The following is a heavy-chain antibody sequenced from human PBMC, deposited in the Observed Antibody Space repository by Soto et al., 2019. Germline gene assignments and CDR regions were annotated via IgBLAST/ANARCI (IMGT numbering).Heavy chain of an antibody. CDR1: GFTFSSYG. CDR2: IWYDGSNK. D-gene: IGHD2-15*01. J-gene: IGHJ4*02. Sequence: QVQLVESGGGVVQPGRSLRLSCAASGFTFSSYGIYWVRQAPGKGLEWVAVIWYDGSNKYYEDSVKGRFTISRDNSKHTLYLQLNSLIAEDTAVYYCARDEGLNVYWGQGTLVTVSS. V-gene: IGHV3-33*01. CDR3: ARDEGLNVY.